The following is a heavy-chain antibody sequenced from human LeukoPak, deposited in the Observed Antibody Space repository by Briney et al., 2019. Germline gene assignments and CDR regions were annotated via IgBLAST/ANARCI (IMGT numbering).Heavy chain of an antibody. CDR2: SRNKANSYTT. J-gene: IGHJ4*02. Sequence: GGSLRLSCVVSGFTFSDHYMDWVRQDPGKGLEWVRRSRNKANSYTTEYAASVKGRFTISRDDSRNSLYLQMNSLKTEDTAVYYCARISSSGYYFDYWGQGTLVTVSS. CDR3: ARISSSGYYFDY. V-gene: IGHV3-72*01. CDR1: GFTFSDHY. D-gene: IGHD3-22*01.